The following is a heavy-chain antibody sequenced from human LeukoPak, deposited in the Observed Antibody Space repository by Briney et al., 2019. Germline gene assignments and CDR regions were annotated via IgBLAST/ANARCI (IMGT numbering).Heavy chain of an antibody. CDR3: ARDSSEYSYGELSYYYYMDV. D-gene: IGHD5-18*01. J-gene: IGHJ6*03. CDR1: GGSISSSSYY. V-gene: IGHV4-39*07. Sequence: PSETLSLTCTVSGGSISSSSYYWGWIHQPPGKGLEWIGSIYYSGSTYYNPSLKSRVTISVDTSKNQFSLKLSSVTAADTAVYYCARDSSEYSYGELSYYYYMDVWGKGTTVTISS. CDR2: IYYSGST.